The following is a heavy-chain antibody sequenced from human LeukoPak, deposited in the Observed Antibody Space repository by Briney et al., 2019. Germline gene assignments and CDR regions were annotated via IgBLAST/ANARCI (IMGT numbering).Heavy chain of an antibody. Sequence: ASVKVSCKASGYTFTGYYMHWVRQAPGQGLEWMGWINPNSGNTGYAQKFQGRVTMTRNTSISTAYMELSSLRSEDTAVYYCAVEMATEFDYWGQGTLVTVSS. CDR3: AVEMATEFDY. J-gene: IGHJ4*02. CDR2: INPNSGNT. V-gene: IGHV1-8*02. D-gene: IGHD5-24*01. CDR1: GYTFTGYY.